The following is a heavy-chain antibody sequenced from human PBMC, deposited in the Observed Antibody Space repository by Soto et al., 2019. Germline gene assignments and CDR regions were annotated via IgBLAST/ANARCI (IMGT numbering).Heavy chain of an antibody. CDR2: IYYSGST. V-gene: IGHV4-39*01. J-gene: IGHJ4*02. CDR1: GGSLRRSIYY. D-gene: IGHD5-18*01. Sequence: QLQLPESGPGLVKPSETLSLTCTVSGGSLRRSIYYWGWVRQPPGKGLEWIGSIYYSGSTYYTPSLKSRVTISVDTSKTQVSLKRSSGTDADTAVYYCARRGSGGIQLGTRIDYWGQGTLVTVAS. CDR3: ARRGSGGIQLGTRIDY.